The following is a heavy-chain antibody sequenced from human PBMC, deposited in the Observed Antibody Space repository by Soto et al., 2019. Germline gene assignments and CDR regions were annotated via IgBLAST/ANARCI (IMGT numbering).Heavy chain of an antibody. J-gene: IGHJ4*02. D-gene: IGHD3-22*01. CDR2: ISSSGSTI. CDR3: AGWSYYDSK. V-gene: IGHV3-48*03. Sequence: PGGSLRLSCAASGFTFSSYEMNWVRQAPGKGLEWVSYISSSGSTIYYADSVKGRFTISRGNAKNSLYLQMNSLRAEDTAVYYCAGWSYYDSKWGQGTLVTVSS. CDR1: GFTFSSYE.